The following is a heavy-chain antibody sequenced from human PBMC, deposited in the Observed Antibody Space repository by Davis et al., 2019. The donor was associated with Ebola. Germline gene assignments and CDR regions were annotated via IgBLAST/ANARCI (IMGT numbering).Heavy chain of an antibody. CDR2: INHSGST. V-gene: IGHV4-34*01. CDR1: GGSFSGYY. CDR3: ARGDYSFDY. Sequence: MPSETLSLTCAVYGGSFSGYYWSWIRQPPGKGLEWIGEINHSGSTNYNPSLKSRVTISVDTSKTQFSLKLSSVTAADTAVYYCARGDYSFDYWGQGTLVTVSS. J-gene: IGHJ4*02. D-gene: IGHD4-11*01.